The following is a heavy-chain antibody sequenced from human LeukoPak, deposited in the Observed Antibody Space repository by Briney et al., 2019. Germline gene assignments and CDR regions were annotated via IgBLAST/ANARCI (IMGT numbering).Heavy chain of an antibody. CDR2: ISVNTGKT. CDR1: GYTFTHYG. V-gene: IGHV1-18*01. D-gene: IGHD5-12*01. J-gene: IGHJ6*02. CDR3: ARASIGYDDRYYYGMDV. Sequence: ALVKLSCKTSGYTFTHYGITWVRQAPGQGREGRGGISVNTGKTKYVQKLPGRVSMSTDTYTSTAFTEMGSLTSDDTAVYFCARASIGYDDRYYYGMDVGGQRPTVTVSS.